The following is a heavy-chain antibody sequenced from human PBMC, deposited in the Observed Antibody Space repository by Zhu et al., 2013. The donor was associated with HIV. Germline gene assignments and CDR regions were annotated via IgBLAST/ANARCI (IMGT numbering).Heavy chain of an antibody. Sequence: QVQLVQSGAEVKKPGASVKVSCKASGYTFTSYGISWVRQAPGQGLEWMGWISAYNGNTNYAQKLQGRVTMTTDTSTSTAYMELRSLRSDDTAVYYCARDLGYYYDSSETVPYYFDYWGQGTLVTVSS. CDR3: ARDLGYYYDSSETVPYYFDY. CDR2: ISAYNGNT. V-gene: IGHV1-18*01. D-gene: IGHD3-22*01. CDR1: GYTFTSYG. J-gene: IGHJ4*02.